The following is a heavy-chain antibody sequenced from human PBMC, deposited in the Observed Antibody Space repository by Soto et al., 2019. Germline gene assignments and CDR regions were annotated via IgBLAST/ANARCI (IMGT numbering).Heavy chain of an antibody. J-gene: IGHJ6*02. CDR1: GFTFSSYS. CDR3: ASGYSYGYYYYSGMDV. D-gene: IGHD5-18*01. CDR2: ISSSSSYI. Sequence: GGSLRLSCAASGFTFSSYSVNCVRQAPGKGLEWVSSISSSSSYIYYADSVKGRFTISRDNAKNSLYLQMNSLRAEDTAVYYCASGYSYGYYYYSGMDVWGQGTTVTVSS. V-gene: IGHV3-21*01.